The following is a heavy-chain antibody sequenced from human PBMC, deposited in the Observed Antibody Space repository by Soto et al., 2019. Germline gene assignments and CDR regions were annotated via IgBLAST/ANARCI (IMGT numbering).Heavy chain of an antibody. Sequence: EVQLVETGGGLIQPGGSLRLSCAASGFTVSSNYMSWVRQAPGKGLEWVSVIYSGGSTYYADPVKGRFTISRDNSKNTLYLQMNSLRAEDTAVYYCARVATVPSYYFDYWGQGTLVTVSS. CDR1: GFTVSSNY. CDR3: ARVATVPSYYFDY. J-gene: IGHJ4*02. V-gene: IGHV3-53*02. CDR2: IYSGGST. D-gene: IGHD4-17*01.